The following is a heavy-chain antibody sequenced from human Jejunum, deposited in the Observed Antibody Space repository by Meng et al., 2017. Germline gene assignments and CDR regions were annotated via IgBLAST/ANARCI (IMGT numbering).Heavy chain of an antibody. CDR3: ARDLLGPAIAATGWFDP. V-gene: IGHV4-4*02. CDR2: IYHTGTT. CDR1: GASISDSNW. Sequence: VLLQGPGPGLVKPSGTLSLTCAVSGASISDSNWWSWVRQPLGKVLEWIGEIYHTGTTNYNPSLKSRVTMSLDKSKNQFSLELTSVTAADTAVYYCARDLLGPAIAATGWFDPWGQGTLVTVSS. D-gene: IGHD6-13*01. J-gene: IGHJ5*02.